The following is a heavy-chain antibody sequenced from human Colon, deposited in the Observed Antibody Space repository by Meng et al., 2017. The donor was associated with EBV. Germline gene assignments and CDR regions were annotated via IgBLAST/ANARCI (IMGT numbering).Heavy chain of an antibody. V-gene: IGHV4-31*03. J-gene: IGHJ4*02. D-gene: IGHD6-19*01. CDR1: GGSVSSGGYY. Sequence: QVRLHKSGPGLGKPSQTLSLTCTVSGGSVSSGGYYWTWIRQHPGKGLEWFGHIYYSGSTFYNPSLKRRVIISIDTSKNQFSLNLRSVTAADTAVYYCARVSSGWDYFDYWGQGTLVTASS. CDR2: IYYSGST. CDR3: ARVSSGWDYFDY.